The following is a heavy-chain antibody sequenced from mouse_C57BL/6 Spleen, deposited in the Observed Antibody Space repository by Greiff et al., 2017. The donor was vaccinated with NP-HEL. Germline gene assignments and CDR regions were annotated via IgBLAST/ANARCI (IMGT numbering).Heavy chain of an antibody. CDR1: GFSLTSYG. D-gene: IGHD1-1*01. CDR2: IWRGGST. CDR3: AKNDYGSSYGAMDY. V-gene: IGHV2-5*01. Sequence: VKVVESGPGLVQPSQSLSITCTVSGFSLTSYGVHWVRQSPGKGLEWLGVIWRGGSTDYNAAFMSRLGITKDNSKSQVFFKMNSLQADDTAIYYCAKNDYGSSYGAMDYWGQGTSVTVSS. J-gene: IGHJ4*01.